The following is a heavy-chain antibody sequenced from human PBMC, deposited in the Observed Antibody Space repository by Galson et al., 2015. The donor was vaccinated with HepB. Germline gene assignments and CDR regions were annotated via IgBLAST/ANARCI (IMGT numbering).Heavy chain of an antibody. CDR1: GYTFTSYA. CDR2: INAGNGNT. D-gene: IGHD5-18*01. Sequence: QSGAEVKKPGASVKVSCKASGYTFTSYAMHWVRQAPGQRLEWMGWINAGNGNTKYSQKFQGRVTITRDTSASTAYMELSSLRSEDTAVYYCARGYTAMVPYYFDYWGQGTLVTVSS. J-gene: IGHJ4*02. V-gene: IGHV1-3*01. CDR3: ARGYTAMVPYYFDY.